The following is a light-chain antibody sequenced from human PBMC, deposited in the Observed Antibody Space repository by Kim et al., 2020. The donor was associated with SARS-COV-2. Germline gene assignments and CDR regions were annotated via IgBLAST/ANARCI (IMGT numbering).Light chain of an antibody. CDR1: KLGDKY. Sequence: SYELTQPPSVSVSPGQTASITCSGDKLGDKYACWYQQKPGQSPVLVIYQDSKRPSGLPERFSGSNSGNTATLTISGTQAMDEADYYCQAWDSSTAVFG. CDR2: QDS. V-gene: IGLV3-1*01. CDR3: QAWDSSTAV. J-gene: IGLJ3*02.